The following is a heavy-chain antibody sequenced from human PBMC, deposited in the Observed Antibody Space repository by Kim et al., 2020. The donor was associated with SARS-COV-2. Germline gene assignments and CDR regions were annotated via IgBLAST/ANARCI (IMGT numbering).Heavy chain of an antibody. V-gene: IGHV4-4*02. CDR3: ARVGAGGYYIYYYMDV. D-gene: IGHD3-3*01. Sequence: SLKSRVTISVDKSKNQFSRKLSSVTAADTAVYYCARVGAGGYYIYYYMDVWGKGTTVTVSS. J-gene: IGHJ6*03.